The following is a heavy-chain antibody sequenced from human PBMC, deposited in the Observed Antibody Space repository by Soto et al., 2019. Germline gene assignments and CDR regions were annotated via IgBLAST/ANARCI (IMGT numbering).Heavy chain of an antibody. CDR2: SNGDGSSI. CDR3: AREDCSGGLCKRFDY. V-gene: IGHV3-74*01. CDR1: AFTFSSSW. J-gene: IGHJ4*02. D-gene: IGHD2-15*01. Sequence: PGGALRLSCSASAFTFSSSWMHWLRQAPGKGQMWLLSSNGDGSSISHADSVKGRFTISRDNAKNTLYLQMNSLRAEDTAMYYCAREDCSGGLCKRFDYWAQGTLVTVSS.